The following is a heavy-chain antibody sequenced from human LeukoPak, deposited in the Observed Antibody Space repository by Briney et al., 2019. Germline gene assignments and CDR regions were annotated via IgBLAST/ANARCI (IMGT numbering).Heavy chain of an antibody. CDR1: GFTSSSYG. CDR2: ISYDGNNK. CDR3: AKTPPGSQYCSGGTCYLNYYYGMDV. D-gene: IGHD2-15*01. V-gene: IGHV3-30*18. J-gene: IGHJ6*02. Sequence: GGSLRLSCAASGFTSSSYGMHWVRQAPGKGLEWVAVISYDGNNKYYADSVKGRFTISRDNSKNTLHLQMNSLRAEDTAVYYCAKTPPGSQYCSGGTCYLNYYYGMDVWGQGTTVTVSS.